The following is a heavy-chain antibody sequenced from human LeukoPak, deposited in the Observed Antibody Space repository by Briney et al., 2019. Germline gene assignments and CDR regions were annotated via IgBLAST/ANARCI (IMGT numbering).Heavy chain of an antibody. Sequence: EASVKVSCKASGYTFTGYYMHWVRQAPGQGLEWMGWINPNSGGTNYAQKFQGRVTMTRDTSISTAYMELSRLRSDDTAVYYCARVPAPYYYGSGSYYTFDYWGQGTLVTVSS. CDR3: ARVPAPYYYGSGSYYTFDY. D-gene: IGHD3-10*01. CDR1: GYTFTGYY. CDR2: INPNSGGT. J-gene: IGHJ4*02. V-gene: IGHV1-2*02.